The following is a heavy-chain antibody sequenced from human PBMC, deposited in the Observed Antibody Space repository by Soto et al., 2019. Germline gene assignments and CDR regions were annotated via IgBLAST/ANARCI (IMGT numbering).Heavy chain of an antibody. J-gene: IGHJ4*02. Sequence: KPSETLSRTWAVSGDSINSSHWWNFFRQPPGKGLECIGQISHSGSTNYNPPLTSRVSKSVDKSKNHFSLKLTSVTAADKAVYYCAARHFWSGPWTETRLDYWGQGTLVTVSS. CDR2: ISHSGST. CDR1: GDSINSSHW. CDR3: AARHFWSGPWTETRLDY. V-gene: IGHV4-4*02. D-gene: IGHD3-3*02.